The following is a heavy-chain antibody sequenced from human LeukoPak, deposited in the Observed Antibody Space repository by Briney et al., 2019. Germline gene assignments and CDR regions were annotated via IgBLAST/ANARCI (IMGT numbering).Heavy chain of an antibody. V-gene: IGHV3-30-3*01. D-gene: IGHD3-10*01. J-gene: IGHJ4*02. Sequence: GGSLRLSCAASGFAFSDYAMHWVRQAPGKGLEWVAVISYDGSNKYYADSVKGRFTISRDNSKNTVYLQMNSLRAEDTAVYYCAKTDGDPTDYFDYWGQGTLVTVS. CDR1: GFAFSDYA. CDR2: ISYDGSNK. CDR3: AKTDGDPTDYFDY.